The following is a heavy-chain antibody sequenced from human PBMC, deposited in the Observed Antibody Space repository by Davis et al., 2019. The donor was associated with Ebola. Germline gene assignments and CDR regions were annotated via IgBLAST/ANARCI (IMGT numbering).Heavy chain of an antibody. J-gene: IGHJ5*02. Sequence: PGGSLRLSCAASGFTFSSYEMNWVRQAPGKGLEWVSSITVTSNYTYYADSVKGRFTISRDNAKNSLYLQMNSLRAEDTAVYYCARRNWFDPWGQGTLVTVSS. V-gene: IGHV3-21*01. CDR2: ITVTSNYT. CDR1: GFTFSSYE. CDR3: ARRNWFDP.